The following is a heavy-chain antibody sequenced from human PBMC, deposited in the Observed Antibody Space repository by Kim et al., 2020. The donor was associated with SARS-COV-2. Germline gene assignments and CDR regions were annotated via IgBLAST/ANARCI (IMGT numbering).Heavy chain of an antibody. J-gene: IGHJ6*02. Sequence: ASVKVSCKASGYTFTSYAMHWVRQAPGQRLEWMGWINAGNGNTKYSQKFQGRVTITRDTSASTAYMELSSLRSEDTAVYYCARGRRIVVVPAAQAFYYYYYGMDVWGQGTTVTVSS. CDR2: INAGNGNT. CDR1: GYTFTSYA. D-gene: IGHD2-2*01. V-gene: IGHV1-3*01. CDR3: ARGRRIVVVPAAQAFYYYYYGMDV.